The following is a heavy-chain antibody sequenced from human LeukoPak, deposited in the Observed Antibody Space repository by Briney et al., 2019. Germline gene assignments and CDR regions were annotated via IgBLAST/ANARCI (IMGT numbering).Heavy chain of an antibody. CDR2: IGVSSGNT. J-gene: IGHJ4*02. Sequence: GGSLRLSCAASGFPFSEYSMNWVRQAPGKGLEWISYIGVSSGNTKYADSVKGRFTVSGDNARNSLYLQMNSLRVEDTAVYYCARDHNYAFDNWGQGTLVTVSS. CDR1: GFPFSEYS. V-gene: IGHV3-11*06. D-gene: IGHD1-1*01. CDR3: ARDHNYAFDN.